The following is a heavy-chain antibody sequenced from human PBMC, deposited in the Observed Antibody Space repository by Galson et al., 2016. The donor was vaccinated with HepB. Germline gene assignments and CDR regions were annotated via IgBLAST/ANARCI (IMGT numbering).Heavy chain of an antibody. J-gene: IGHJ5*01. CDR1: GASITTYY. D-gene: IGHD3-9*01. CDR2: LHHRWST. V-gene: IGHV4-59*01. CDR3: TKDFDPFDS. Sequence: ETLSLTCTVSGASITTYYWSWIRQPPGKALEWIGYLHHRWSTKYNPSLNSRVTMSLDTSENQFSLSLRSVTAAATAFYYCTKDFDPFDSWGQGTLVTVSS.